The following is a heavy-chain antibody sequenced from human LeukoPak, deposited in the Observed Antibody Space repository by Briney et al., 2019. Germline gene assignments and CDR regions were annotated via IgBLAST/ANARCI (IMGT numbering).Heavy chain of an antibody. Sequence: SVKVSCKASGYTFTSYGISWVRQAPGQGLEWMGGIIPIFGTANYAQKFQGRVTITADKSTSTAYMELSSLRSEDTAVYYCATAVGYSGYDYGDYWGQGTLVTVSS. J-gene: IGHJ4*02. CDR2: IIPIFGTA. V-gene: IGHV1-69*06. CDR1: GYTFTSYG. D-gene: IGHD5-12*01. CDR3: ATAVGYSGYDYGDY.